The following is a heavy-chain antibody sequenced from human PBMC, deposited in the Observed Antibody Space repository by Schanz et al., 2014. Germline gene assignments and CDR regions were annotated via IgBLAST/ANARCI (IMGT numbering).Heavy chain of an antibody. D-gene: IGHD6-13*01. Sequence: VQLVESGGGLVKPGGSLRLSCAASGFTFSGNAMHWVRQAPGKGLEWVSAINTGVNTYYADSVRGRFTMSRDNSKNTLYLQMNSLRAGDAAVYYCARGLIAAAGGAFDYWGQGTLVAASA. V-gene: IGHV3-23*04. CDR3: ARGLIAAAGGAFDY. CDR2: INTGVNT. J-gene: IGHJ4*02. CDR1: GFTFSGNA.